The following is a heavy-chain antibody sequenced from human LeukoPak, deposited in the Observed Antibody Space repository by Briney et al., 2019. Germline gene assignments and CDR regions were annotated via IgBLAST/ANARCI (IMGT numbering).Heavy chain of an antibody. CDR3: TRAQAFDY. J-gene: IGHJ4*02. V-gene: IGHV3-66*01. CDR1: GFTFSHYG. Sequence: GGSLRLSCAASGFTFSHYGIHWVRQAPGKGLEWVSVTYIDGNTHYAESVKGRFTISRDNSKNTLFLQLSSLRAEDTAVYYCTRAQAFDYWGQGTLVTVSS. CDR2: TYIDGNT.